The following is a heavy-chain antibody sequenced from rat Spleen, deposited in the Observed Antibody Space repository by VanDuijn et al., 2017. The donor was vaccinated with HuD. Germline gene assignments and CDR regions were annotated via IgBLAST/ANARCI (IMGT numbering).Heavy chain of an antibody. Sequence: EVQLQESGPGLVRPSQSLSLTCSVTGYSITSSYRWNWIRKFPGNKLEWLGYINNAGSTNYNPSLKSRISITRDKSKNQFFLQVNSVTTEDTATYYCAREDYYYDGTYFPYWYFDFWGPGTMVTVSS. CDR3: AREDYYYDGTYFPYWYFDF. D-gene: IGHD1-12*02. CDR2: INNAGST. V-gene: IGHV3-3*01. CDR1: GYSITSSYR. J-gene: IGHJ1*01.